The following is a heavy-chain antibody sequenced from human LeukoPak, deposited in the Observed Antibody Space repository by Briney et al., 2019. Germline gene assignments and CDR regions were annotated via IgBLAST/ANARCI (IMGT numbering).Heavy chain of an antibody. CDR2: IIPIFGTT. D-gene: IGHD3-10*01. CDR1: GGTFSNYA. CDR3: EREDYYGSGSLDGFHNWFDP. J-gene: IGHJ5*02. Sequence: SVKVSCKASGGTFSNYAISWVRQAPGQGLEWMGRIIPIFGTTNYAQKFQGRVTITTDESTSTAYMELSSLRSEDTAVYYCEREDYYGSGSLDGFHNWFDPWGQGTLVTVSS. V-gene: IGHV1-69*05.